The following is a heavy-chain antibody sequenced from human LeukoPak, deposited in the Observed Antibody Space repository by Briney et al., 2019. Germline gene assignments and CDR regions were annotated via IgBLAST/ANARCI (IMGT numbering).Heavy chain of an antibody. V-gene: IGHV3-73*01. D-gene: IGHD2-2*01. J-gene: IGHJ4*02. CDR1: WFIFSGSA. CDR3: TRLKGGSTS. CDR2: ISSKANSYTT. Sequence: GGSLRLSCAASWFIFSGSAMHWVRQASGKGLEWVGRISSKANSYTTAYAASVKGRFTISRDDSKNTAYLQMNSLKTEDTAVYYCTRLKGGSTSWGQGTLATVSS.